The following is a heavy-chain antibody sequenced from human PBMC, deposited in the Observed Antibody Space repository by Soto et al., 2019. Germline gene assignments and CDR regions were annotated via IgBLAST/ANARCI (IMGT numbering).Heavy chain of an antibody. CDR3: ARAGGGSYSAVFDY. J-gene: IGHJ4*02. Sequence: GGSLRLSCAASGLTVINNYMTWVRQAPGKGLEWVSVIYSGGSTSYADSVKGRFTISRDNSKNTVYLQMNSLRAEDTAVYYCARAGGGSYSAVFDYWGQGTLVTVSS. CDR1: GLTVINNY. CDR2: IYSGGST. D-gene: IGHD2-21*01. V-gene: IGHV3-66*01.